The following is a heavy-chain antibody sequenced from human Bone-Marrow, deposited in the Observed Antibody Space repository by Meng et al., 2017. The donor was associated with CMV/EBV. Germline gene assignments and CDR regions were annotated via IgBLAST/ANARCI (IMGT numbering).Heavy chain of an antibody. Sequence: ASVKVSCKASGYTFTSYDINWVRQATGQGLEWMGWMNPNSGNTGYAQKFQGRVTMTRNTSIKTAYMELSSLRSEDTAVYYCVREASSEYCTTTSCYTVYAMDVWGQGTTVTVSS. D-gene: IGHD2-2*02. CDR2: MNPNSGNT. V-gene: IGHV1-8*01. CDR3: VREASSEYCTTTSCYTVYAMDV. CDR1: GYTFTSYD. J-gene: IGHJ6*02.